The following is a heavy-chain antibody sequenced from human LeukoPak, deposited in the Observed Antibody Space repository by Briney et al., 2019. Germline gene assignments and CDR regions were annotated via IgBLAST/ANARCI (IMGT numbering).Heavy chain of an antibody. Sequence: ASVKVSCKASGYTFTSYYMHWVRQAPGQGLEWMGIINPSGGSTSYAQKFQGRVTITTDESTSTAYMELSSLRSEDTAVYYCARDRDGYNTSPLRLGYWGQGTLVTVSS. CDR1: GYTFTSYY. V-gene: IGHV1-46*01. J-gene: IGHJ4*02. CDR3: ARDRDGYNTSPLRLGY. D-gene: IGHD5-24*01. CDR2: INPSGGST.